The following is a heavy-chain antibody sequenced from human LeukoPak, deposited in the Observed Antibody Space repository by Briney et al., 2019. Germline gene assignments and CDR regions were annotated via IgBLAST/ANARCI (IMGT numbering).Heavy chain of an antibody. CDR3: ARRAYYYGSSGYYSPLDY. CDR1: GNSFTSYW. J-gene: IGHJ4*02. D-gene: IGHD3-22*01. CDR2: IDPSDSYT. V-gene: IGHV5-10-1*01. Sequence: GESLKISCKGSGNSFTSYWISWVRQMPGKGLEWMGRIDPSDSYTNYSPSFQGHVTISADKSISTAYLQWSSLKASDTAMYYCARRAYYYGSSGYYSPLDYWGQGTLVTVSS.